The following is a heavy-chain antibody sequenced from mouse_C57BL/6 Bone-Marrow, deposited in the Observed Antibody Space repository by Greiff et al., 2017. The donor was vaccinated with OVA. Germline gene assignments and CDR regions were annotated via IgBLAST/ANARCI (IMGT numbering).Heavy chain of an antibody. J-gene: IGHJ3*01. Sequence: LVESGAELVRPGASVKLSCKASGYTFTDYYINWVKQRPGQGLEWIARIYPGSGNTYYNEKFKGKATLTAEKSSSTAYMQLSSLTSEDSAVYFCARGGYYGSIAWFAYWGQGTLVTVSA. CDR2: IYPGSGNT. D-gene: IGHD1-1*01. CDR1: GYTFTDYY. CDR3: ARGGYYGSIAWFAY. V-gene: IGHV1-76*01.